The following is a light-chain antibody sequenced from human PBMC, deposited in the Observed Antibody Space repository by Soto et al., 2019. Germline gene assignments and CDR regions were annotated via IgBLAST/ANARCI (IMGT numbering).Light chain of an antibody. CDR3: QQYNNWWT. CDR1: QSVRSN. Sequence: EIVMTQSPATLSVSPGERATLSCRASQSVRSNLAWYQQKRGQAPRLLIYGASTRATGIPARFSGSGSGTEFSLTISSLKSEDFAVYYCQQYNNWWTFGKGTKV. CDR2: GAS. V-gene: IGKV3-15*01. J-gene: IGKJ1*01.